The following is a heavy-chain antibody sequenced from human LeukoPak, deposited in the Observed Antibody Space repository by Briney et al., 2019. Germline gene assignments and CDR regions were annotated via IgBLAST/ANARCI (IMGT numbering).Heavy chain of an antibody. V-gene: IGHV3-7*01. Sequence: QTGGSLRLSCAASGFTFSSYWMTWVRQAPGKGLEWVANIKQDGSEEYNVDCVKGRFTISRDNAKNSLYLQMNSLRAEDTAVYYCARDPYDSRSGSYGAFDIWGQGTMVTVSS. J-gene: IGHJ3*02. CDR3: ARDPYDSRSGSYGAFDI. CDR1: GFTFSSYW. D-gene: IGHD3-22*01. CDR2: IKQDGSEE.